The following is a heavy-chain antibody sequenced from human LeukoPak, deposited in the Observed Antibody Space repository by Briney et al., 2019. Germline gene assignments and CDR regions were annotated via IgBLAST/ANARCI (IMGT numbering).Heavy chain of an antibody. CDR2: IYSSGST. Sequence: PGGSLRLSRAASGFTVSSNYMNWVRQAPGKGLEWVSVIYSSGSTYYADSVKGRFTISRDNSKNTLYLQMNSLRAEDTAVYYCARDLYGVSHDYWGQGTLVTVSS. V-gene: IGHV3-53*01. J-gene: IGHJ4*02. D-gene: IGHD4-17*01. CDR1: GFTVSSNY. CDR3: ARDLYGVSHDY.